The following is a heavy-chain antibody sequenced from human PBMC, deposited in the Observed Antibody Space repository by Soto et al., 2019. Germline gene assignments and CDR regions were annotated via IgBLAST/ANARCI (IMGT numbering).Heavy chain of an antibody. Sequence: SETLSLTCTVSGGSISSGDYYWSWIRQPPGKGLEWIGYIYYSGSTYYNPSLKSRVTISVDTSKNQFSLKLSSVTAADTAVYSCVGSDYYYGMDVWGQGTTVTVSS. CDR1: GGSISSGDYY. V-gene: IGHV4-30-4*01. CDR2: IYYSGST. CDR3: VGSDYYYGMDV. J-gene: IGHJ6*02. D-gene: IGHD1-26*01.